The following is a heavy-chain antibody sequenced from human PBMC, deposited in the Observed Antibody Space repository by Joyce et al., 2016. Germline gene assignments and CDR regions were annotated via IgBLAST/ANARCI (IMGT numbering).Heavy chain of an antibody. D-gene: IGHD6-13*01. V-gene: IGHV3-7*03. CDR1: GFSFRYFW. Sequence: EVYLVESGGGLVQPGGSLRLSCAASGFSFRYFWMVWVRQAPGKGLEGVAQINEDGSEKNYMDSLRGRFTISRDNAKNSVDLQINSLRVEDTAVYYCTRGSGTGWFDPWGQGTLVTVSS. CDR2: INEDGSEK. CDR3: TRGSGTGWFDP. J-gene: IGHJ5*02.